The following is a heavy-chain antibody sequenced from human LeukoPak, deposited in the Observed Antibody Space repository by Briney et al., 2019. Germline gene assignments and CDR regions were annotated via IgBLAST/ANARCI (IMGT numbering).Heavy chain of an antibody. J-gene: IGHJ3*02. D-gene: IGHD2-2*01. CDR3: ARDYCSSTSCYADTFDI. CDR2: IIPILGIA. CDR1: GGTFSSYA. V-gene: IGHV1-69*04. Sequence: SVKVSCKASGGTFSSYAISWVRQAPGQGLEWMGRIIPILGIANYAQKFQGRVTITADKSTSTAYMELSSLRSEDTAVYYCARDYCSSTSCYADTFDIWGQGTMVTVSS.